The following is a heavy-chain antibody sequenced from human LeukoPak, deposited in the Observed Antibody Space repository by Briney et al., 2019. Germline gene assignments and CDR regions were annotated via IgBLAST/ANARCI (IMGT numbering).Heavy chain of an antibody. V-gene: IGHV3-23*01. CDR1: GFTFSSYA. CDR2: ICGSGGST. CDR3: AKLARGYYYDDAFDI. J-gene: IGHJ3*02. D-gene: IGHD3-22*01. Sequence: SGGSLRLSCAASGFTFSSYAMSWVRQAPGKGLEWVLDICGSGGSTYYAHSVKGRFTISRDNSKNPLYLQMNILRAEDTAVYYCAKLARGYYYDDAFDIWGQGTMVTVSS.